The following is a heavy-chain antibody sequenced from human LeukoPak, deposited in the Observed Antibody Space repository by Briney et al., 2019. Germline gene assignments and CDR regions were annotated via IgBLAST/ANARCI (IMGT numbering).Heavy chain of an antibody. CDR1: GFNYSSYT. J-gene: IGHJ5*02. V-gene: IGHV3-48*01. CDR3: ARQVYGELVNWFDP. D-gene: IGHD4-17*01. Sequence: GGSLRLSSAASGFNYSSYTMNWVRQAPGMGLEWLSYISASRGITYYADSVKGRFTVSRDNAKNSLYLQMNSLRAEDTAVYYCARQVYGELVNWFDPWGQGTLVTVSS. CDR2: ISASRGIT.